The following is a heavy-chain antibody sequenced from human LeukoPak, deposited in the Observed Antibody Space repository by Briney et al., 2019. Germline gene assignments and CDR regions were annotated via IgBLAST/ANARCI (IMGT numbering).Heavy chain of an antibody. V-gene: IGHV4-34*01. J-gene: IGHJ3*02. CDR2: INHSGST. CDR1: GVSFSDYY. D-gene: IGHD3-22*01. CDR3: ARAGVWDYDDSSGYHNGAFDI. Sequence: SETLSLTCAVYGVSFSDYYWSWIRQPPGKGLEWIGEINHSGSTNYNPSLKSRVTISVDTSKNQFSLKLSSVTAADTAVYYCARAGVWDYDDSSGYHNGAFDIWGQGTMATVSS.